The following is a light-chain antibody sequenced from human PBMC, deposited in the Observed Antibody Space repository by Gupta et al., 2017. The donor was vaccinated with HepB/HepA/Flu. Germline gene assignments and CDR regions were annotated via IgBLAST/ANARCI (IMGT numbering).Light chain of an antibody. J-gene: IGKJ1*01. CDR2: GAS. CDR3: QQYCSSTRT. Sequence: EIVLTQSPGTLSWSPGERATLSCSASQSVISSYLALYQQKPGQAPRLLIYGASSRATGIPDRFSGSGSLTEFTLTISRMKPKDFAVSYCQQYCSSTRTFGPGTKVEIK. CDR1: QSVISSY. V-gene: IGKV3-20*01.